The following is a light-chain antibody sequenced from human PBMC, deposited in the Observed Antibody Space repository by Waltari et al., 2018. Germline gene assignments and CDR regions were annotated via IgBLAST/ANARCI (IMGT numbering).Light chain of an antibody. J-gene: IGKJ4*01. V-gene: IGKV1-5*03. CDR3: QQYNSYSLLS. CDR1: QSISKW. CDR2: KAS. Sequence: DIQMTQSPSTLSASVGDRVIFSCRASQSISKWLVWYQQKPGKAPKLLIYKASTLESGVPSRFSGSGSGTEFTLTLSSLQPEDFATYYCQQYNSYSLLSFGGGTKVEIK.